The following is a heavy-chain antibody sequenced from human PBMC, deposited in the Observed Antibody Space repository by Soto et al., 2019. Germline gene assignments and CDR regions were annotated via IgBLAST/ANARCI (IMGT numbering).Heavy chain of an antibody. Sequence: EVLLLESGGGLTQPGGSLRLACAASGFSFSSYAMSWVRQAPPQGLEWVSSISTRGGRTYYADSVKGRFSISRDNSANAVYLDMDNLRAEDTGIYYCAKESKSVEVSASRVYGMDVWGQGTTVTVSS. CDR1: GFSFSSYA. CDR3: AKESKSVEVSASRVYGMDV. J-gene: IGHJ6*02. CDR2: ISTRGGRT. D-gene: IGHD2-2*01. V-gene: IGHV3-23*01.